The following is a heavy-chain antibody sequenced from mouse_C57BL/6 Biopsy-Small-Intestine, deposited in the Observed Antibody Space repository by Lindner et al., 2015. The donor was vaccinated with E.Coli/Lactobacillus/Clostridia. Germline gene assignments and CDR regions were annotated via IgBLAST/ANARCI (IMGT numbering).Heavy chain of an antibody. V-gene: IGHV1-39*01. CDR2: INPNYGTT. J-gene: IGHJ2*01. Sequence: VQLQESGPELVKPGASVKISCKASGYSFTDYNMNWVKQSNGKSLEWIGVINPNYGTTAYNQKFKDKATLTVDQSSRTAYMQLNSLTSEDSVVYYCARSSSTVGYYFDYWGQGTTLTVSS. CDR3: ARSSSTVGYYFDY. D-gene: IGHD1-1*01. CDR1: GYSFTDYN.